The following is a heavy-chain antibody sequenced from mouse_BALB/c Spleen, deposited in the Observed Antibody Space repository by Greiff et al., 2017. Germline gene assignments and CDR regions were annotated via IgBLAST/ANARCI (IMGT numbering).Heavy chain of an antibody. CDR3: ARTLITTAGYFDY. J-gene: IGHJ2*01. V-gene: IGHV1-4*01. CDR1: GYTFTSYT. Sequence: VQLQQSGAELARPGASVKMSCKASGYTFTSYTMHWVKQRPGQGLEWIGYINPSSGYTNYNQKFKDKATLTVDKSSSTAYMQLNSLTSEDSAVYYCARTLITTAGYFDYWGQGTTLTVSS. D-gene: IGHD1-1*01. CDR2: INPSSGYT.